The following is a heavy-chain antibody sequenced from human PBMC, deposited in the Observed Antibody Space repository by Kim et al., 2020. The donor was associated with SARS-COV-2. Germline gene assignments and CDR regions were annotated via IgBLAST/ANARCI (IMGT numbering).Heavy chain of an antibody. CDR3: ARVGYYYESGSSFD. Sequence: ASVKVSCKASGYTFTRYYIHWVRQAPGQGLEWMGMINPSGGRTTYAQKFQGRVTMTSDTSSSAVYMELSSLRFEDTAVYYCARVGYYYESGSSFDWGQGTLVSVSS. CDR2: INPSGGRT. CDR1: GYTFTRYY. D-gene: IGHD3-10*01. J-gene: IGHJ4*02. V-gene: IGHV1-46*01.